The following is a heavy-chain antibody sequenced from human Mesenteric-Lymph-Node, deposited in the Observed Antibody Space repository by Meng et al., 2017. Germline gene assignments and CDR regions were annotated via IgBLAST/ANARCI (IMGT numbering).Heavy chain of an antibody. V-gene: IGHV4-39*01. J-gene: IGHJ5*02. CDR1: GGSISTTSYY. Sequence: QLHLQESGPGLVKPSETLSLTCTVSGGSISTTSYYWGWIRQPPGKGLEWIANGYYNGNTYFNPSLQSRVIISVDTSKNQFSLKLISVTVADTAAYYCARASRTFDNWFDPWGQGTLVTVSS. D-gene: IGHD1-14*01. CDR3: ARASRTFDNWFDP. CDR2: GYYNGNT.